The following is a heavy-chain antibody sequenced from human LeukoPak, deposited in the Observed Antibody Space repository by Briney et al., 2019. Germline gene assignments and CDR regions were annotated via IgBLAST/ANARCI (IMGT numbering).Heavy chain of an antibody. Sequence: GGSLRLSCAASGFTLSSYALSWVRQAPGKGQEWVSSISSSGGSTFYADSVKGRFTISRGEPKNTLYLQMNSLRVEDTAVYYCAERSYGDYYYGMDVWGQGTTVTVSS. V-gene: IGHV3-23*01. CDR1: GFTLSSYA. D-gene: IGHD4-17*01. J-gene: IGHJ6*02. CDR2: ISSSGGST. CDR3: AERSYGDYYYGMDV.